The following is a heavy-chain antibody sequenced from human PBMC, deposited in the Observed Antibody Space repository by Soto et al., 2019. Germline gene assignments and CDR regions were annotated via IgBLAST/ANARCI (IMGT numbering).Heavy chain of an antibody. J-gene: IGHJ6*02. Sequence: GASVKVSCKASGGTFSSYAISWVRQAHGQGLEWMGGIIPIFGTANSAQKFQGRVTITADTSTSTAYMELSSLRSEDTAVYYCARVMVVVDANYYYGMDVWGQGTTVTVSS. CDR2: IIPIFGTA. D-gene: IGHD2-15*01. CDR1: GGTFSSYA. V-gene: IGHV1-69*06. CDR3: ARVMVVVDANYYYGMDV.